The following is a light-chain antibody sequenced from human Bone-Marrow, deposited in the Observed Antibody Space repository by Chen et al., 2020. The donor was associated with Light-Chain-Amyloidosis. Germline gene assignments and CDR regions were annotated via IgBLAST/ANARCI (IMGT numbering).Light chain of an antibody. CDR3: QSADSSGTYEVI. V-gene: IGLV3-25*03. CDR2: RYT. CDR1: DLPTKY. Sequence: SYELTQPPSVSVSPGQTARITCSGDDLPTKYAYWYQKKPGPAPVLVIHRYTERPSGISERFSGSSSGTTATLTISGVQAEDEADYHCQSADSSGTYEVIFGGGTKLTVL. J-gene: IGLJ2*01.